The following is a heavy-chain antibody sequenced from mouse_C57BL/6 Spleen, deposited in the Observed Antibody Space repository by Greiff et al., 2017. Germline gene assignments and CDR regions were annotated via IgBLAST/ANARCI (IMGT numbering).Heavy chain of an antibody. Sequence: QVQLQQSGAELVRPGASVKLSCKASGYTFTDYYINWVKQRPGQGLEWIARIYPGSGNTYYNEKFKGKATLTAEKSSSTAYMQLSSLTSEDSAVYFCARANYGTRGYYFDYWGQGTTLTVSS. J-gene: IGHJ2*01. CDR1: GYTFTDYY. CDR2: IYPGSGNT. CDR3: ARANYGTRGYYFDY. V-gene: IGHV1-76*01. D-gene: IGHD1-1*01.